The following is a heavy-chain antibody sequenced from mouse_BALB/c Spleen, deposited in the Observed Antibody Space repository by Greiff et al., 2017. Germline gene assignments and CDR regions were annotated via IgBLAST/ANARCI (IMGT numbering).Heavy chain of an antibody. D-gene: IGHD1-1*01. Sequence: EVKLQESGPGLVKPSQSLSLTCTVTGYSITSDYAWNWIRQFPGNKLEWMGYISYSGSTSYNPSLKSRISITRDTSKNQFFLQLNSVTTEDTATYYCARPFYEYYAMDYWGQGTSVTVSS. CDR2: ISYSGST. J-gene: IGHJ4*01. CDR1: GYSITSDYA. V-gene: IGHV3-2*02. CDR3: ARPFYEYYAMDY.